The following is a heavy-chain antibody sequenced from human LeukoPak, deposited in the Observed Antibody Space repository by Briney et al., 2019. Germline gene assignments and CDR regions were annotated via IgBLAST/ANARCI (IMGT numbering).Heavy chain of an antibody. CDR3: ARDPEYSYGLRYWYFDL. Sequence: SGTLSLTCAVSGGSISSSNWWSWVRQPPGKGLEWIGEIYHSGSTNYNPSLKSRVTISVDKSKNQFSLKLSSVTAADTAVYYCARDPEYSYGLRYWYFDLWGRGTLVTVSS. D-gene: IGHD5-18*01. V-gene: IGHV4-4*02. CDR2: IYHSGST. J-gene: IGHJ2*01. CDR1: GGSISSSNW.